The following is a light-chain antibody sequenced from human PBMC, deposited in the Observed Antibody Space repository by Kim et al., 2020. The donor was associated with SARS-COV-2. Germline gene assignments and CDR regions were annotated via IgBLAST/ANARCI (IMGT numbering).Light chain of an antibody. J-gene: IGLJ1*01. V-gene: IGLV2-14*03. Sequence: GQSSTGSCTGASSDVGDYSYGSWYQQHPGKAPKLMIYDVMNRPSGVSNGFSGSKSGHTASLTISGLQAEDEADYYCSSYTSSSTYVFGTGTKVTVL. CDR3: SSYTSSSTYV. CDR1: SSDVGDYSY. CDR2: DVM.